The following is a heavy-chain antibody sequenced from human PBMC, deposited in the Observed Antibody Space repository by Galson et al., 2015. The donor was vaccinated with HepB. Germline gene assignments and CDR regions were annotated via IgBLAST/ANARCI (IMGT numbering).Heavy chain of an antibody. D-gene: IGHD4-23*01. CDR1: GFTLSSYA. CDR3: ARDWTTVVTRISYYFDY. V-gene: IGHV3-30-3*01. J-gene: IGHJ4*02. CDR2: ISYDGSNK. Sequence: SLRLSCAASGFTLSSYAMHWVRQAPGKGLEWVAVISYDGSNKYYADSVKGRFTISRDNSKNTLYLQMNSLRAEDTAVYYCARDWTTVVTRISYYFDYWGQGTLVTVPS.